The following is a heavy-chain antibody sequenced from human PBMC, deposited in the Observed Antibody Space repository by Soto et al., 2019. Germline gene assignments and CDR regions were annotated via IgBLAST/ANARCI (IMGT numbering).Heavy chain of an antibody. D-gene: IGHD3-9*01. CDR2: IGGSGSNT. J-gene: IGHJ6*02. V-gene: IGHV3-23*01. CDR1: GFTFSDYA. Sequence: EGQLLESGEGLVQPGGSLKLSCEASGFTFSDYAMSWVRQAPGKGLEWVSGIGGSGSNTYYADSVKGRFTISRDNLKNTLFLQMNSLRAEDTAEYYCARVVRKFDTPYGMDVWGQGTTVTVSS. CDR3: ARVVRKFDTPYGMDV.